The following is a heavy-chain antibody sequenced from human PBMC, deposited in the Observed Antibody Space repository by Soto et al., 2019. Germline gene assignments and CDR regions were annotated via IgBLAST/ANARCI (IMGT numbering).Heavy chain of an antibody. CDR2: IYYSGST. V-gene: IGHV4-30-4*01. CDR3: ARTPYNWNYPTIYYFDY. CDR1: GGSISSGDYY. Sequence: PSETLSLTCTVSGGSISSGDYYWSWIRQPPGKGLEWIGYIYYSGSTYYNPSLKSRVTISVDTSKNQFSLKLSSVTAADTAVYYCARTPYNWNYPTIYYFDYWGQRTLVTVSS. J-gene: IGHJ4*02. D-gene: IGHD1-7*01.